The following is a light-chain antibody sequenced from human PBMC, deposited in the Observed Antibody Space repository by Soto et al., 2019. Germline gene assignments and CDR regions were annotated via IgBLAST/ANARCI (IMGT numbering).Light chain of an antibody. CDR3: QKYNSAPLT. J-gene: IGKJ4*01. CDR2: AAS. Sequence: DIKMTQSPSTLSATVGDRVTITCRASQSISNWLAWYQQKPGKAPKLLIYAASSLQSGVPSRFSGSGSGTDFTLTISSLQPEDVAAYYCQKYNSAPLTFGGGTKVDI. V-gene: IGKV1-27*01. CDR1: QSISNW.